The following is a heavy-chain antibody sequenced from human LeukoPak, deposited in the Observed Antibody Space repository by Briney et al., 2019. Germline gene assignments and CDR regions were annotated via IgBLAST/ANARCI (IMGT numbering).Heavy chain of an antibody. Sequence: SETLSLTCTVSGGSISSYYWSWIRQPPGKGLEWIGYIYYSGSTNYNPSLKSRVTISVDASKNQFSLKLSSVTAADTAVYYCARFHTSSWFFDSWGQGILVTVSS. J-gene: IGHJ4*02. CDR2: IYYSGST. D-gene: IGHD6-13*01. CDR3: ARFHTSSWFFDS. CDR1: GGSISSYY. V-gene: IGHV4-59*01.